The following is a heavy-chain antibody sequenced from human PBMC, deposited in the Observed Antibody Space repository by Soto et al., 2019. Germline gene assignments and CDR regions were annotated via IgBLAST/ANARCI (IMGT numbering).Heavy chain of an antibody. CDR1: GYTFTDYF. CDR2: INPTSRGT. J-gene: IGHJ5*02. CDR3: ARVTLKAGNWFDP. V-gene: IGHV1-2*02. Sequence: QVQLVQSGAEVKKPGASVKVSCKASGYTFTDYFIHWVRQAPGQGFEWMGWINPTSRGTNYTQKCQGRVTMTRDTPNSTAYMELRGLTSDDTAVYYCARVTLKAGNWFDPWGQGTLVTVSS.